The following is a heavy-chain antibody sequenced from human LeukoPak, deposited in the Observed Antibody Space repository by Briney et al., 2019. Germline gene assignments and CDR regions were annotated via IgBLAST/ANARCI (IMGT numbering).Heavy chain of an antibody. CDR3: ARGLVTMVRGVTPGY. Sequence: ASVKVSCKASGYTFTGYYMHWVRQAPGQGLEWMGWINTNTGNPTYAQGFTGRFVFSLDTSVSTAYLQISSLKAEGTAVYYCARGLVTMVRGVTPGYWGQGTLVTVSS. CDR2: INTNTGNP. D-gene: IGHD3-10*01. J-gene: IGHJ4*02. CDR1: GYTFTGYY. V-gene: IGHV7-4-1*02.